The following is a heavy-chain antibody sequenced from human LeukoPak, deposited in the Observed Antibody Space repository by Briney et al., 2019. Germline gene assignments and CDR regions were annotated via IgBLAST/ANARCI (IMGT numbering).Heavy chain of an antibody. J-gene: IGHJ5*02. CDR1: GYIFTGYY. Sequence: GASVKVSCKASGYIFTGYYMYWVRQAPGQGLEWMGWINPNSGGTNYAQKFQGRVTMTRDTSISTAYMELSRLRSDDTAVYYCTRPYYDFWSGYADNWFDPWGQGTLVTVSS. D-gene: IGHD3-3*01. CDR3: TRPYYDFWSGYADNWFDP. V-gene: IGHV1-2*02. CDR2: INPNSGGT.